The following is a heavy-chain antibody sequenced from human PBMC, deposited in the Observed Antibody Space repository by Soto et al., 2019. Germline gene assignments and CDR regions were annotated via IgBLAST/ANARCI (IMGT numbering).Heavy chain of an antibody. D-gene: IGHD1-26*01. CDR3: ARRASR. CDR1: GFTFSSSE. V-gene: IGHV3-48*03. CDR2: IHPSGQPI. J-gene: IGHJ3*01. Sequence: EVQLVESGGGLVQPGGSLRLSCAVSGFTFSSSEMYWVRQAPGKGLEWISYIHPSGQPIFYADSVRGRFTISRDNANNALFLQMNSRRAEDGAVYYCARRASRWGEGTMVTVSS.